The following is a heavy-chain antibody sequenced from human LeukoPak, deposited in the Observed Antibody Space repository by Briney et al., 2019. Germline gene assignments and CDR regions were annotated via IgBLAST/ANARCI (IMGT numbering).Heavy chain of an antibody. CDR1: GFTVSSNY. J-gene: IGHJ3*02. Sequence: GGSLRLSCAASGFTVSSNYMSWVRQAPGKGLEWVSVINSGGSTYYADSVKGRFTISRDNAKNSLYLQMNSLRAEDTALYYCAKDRLITVPKLEDDVFDIWGQGTMVTVSS. CDR3: AKDRLITVPKLEDDVFDI. V-gene: IGHV3-53*05. CDR2: INSGGST. D-gene: IGHD4-17*01.